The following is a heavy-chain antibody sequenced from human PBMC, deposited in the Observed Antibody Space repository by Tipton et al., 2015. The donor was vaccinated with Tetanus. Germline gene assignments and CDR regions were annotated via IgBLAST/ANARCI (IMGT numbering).Heavy chain of an antibody. CDR3: AREMGTGFGAFDI. D-gene: IGHD5-24*01. J-gene: IGHJ3*02. Sequence: QLVQSGAEAKKPGESLKISCKGSGYRITSYWIGWVRQMPGKGLEWMGIIFPGDSNTRYSPSFQGQVTISADKSSSTAYLQWSSLKASDTAMYYCAREMGTGFGAFDIWGRGTMVTVSS. CDR1: GYRITSYW. CDR2: IFPGDSNT. V-gene: IGHV5-51*01.